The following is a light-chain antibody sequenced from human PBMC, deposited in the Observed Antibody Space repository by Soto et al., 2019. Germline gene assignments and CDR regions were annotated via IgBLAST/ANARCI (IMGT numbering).Light chain of an antibody. CDR3: SSYTSSTLGV. CDR1: SSDIGGFNF. Sequence: QSALTQPASVSGSPGQSITISCTGTSSDIGGFNFVSWHQQHPGKAPKVMIYDVSNRPSGVSSRFSGSKSGNTASLTISGVQTEDEADYYCSSYTSSTLGVFGTGTKLTVL. CDR2: DVS. V-gene: IGLV2-14*03. J-gene: IGLJ1*01.